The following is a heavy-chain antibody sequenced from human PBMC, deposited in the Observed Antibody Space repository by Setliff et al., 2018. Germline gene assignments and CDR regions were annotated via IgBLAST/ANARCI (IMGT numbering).Heavy chain of an antibody. V-gene: IGHV3-7*01. CDR3: ARARYCSSTSCYYYYYMDV. J-gene: IGHJ6*03. CDR2: IKQDGSEK. D-gene: IGHD2-2*01. Sequence: PGGSLRLSCAASGFTFSRYWMSWVGQAPGKGLEWVANIKQDGSEKYYVDSVKGRFTISRDNAKKSMYLQMNSLRAEDTAVYYCARARYCSSTSCYYYYYMDVWGKGTTVTVSS. CDR1: GFTFSRYW.